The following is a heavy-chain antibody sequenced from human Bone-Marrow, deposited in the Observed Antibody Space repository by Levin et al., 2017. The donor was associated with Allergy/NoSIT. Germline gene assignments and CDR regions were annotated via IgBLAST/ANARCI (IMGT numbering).Heavy chain of an antibody. D-gene: IGHD1-14*01. V-gene: IGHV3-30*03. J-gene: IGHJ6*02. CDR2: ISYDGSDK. CDR1: GFTFSSYG. Sequence: PGGSLRLSCAASGFTFSSYGMHWVRQAPGKGLEWVSVISYDGSDKYYADSVKGRFTISRDNSKSTMFLQMNSLRAEDTAVYYCARPKYETRTYYYYYGMGVWGQGTTVTVSS. CDR3: ARPKYETRTYYYYYGMGV.